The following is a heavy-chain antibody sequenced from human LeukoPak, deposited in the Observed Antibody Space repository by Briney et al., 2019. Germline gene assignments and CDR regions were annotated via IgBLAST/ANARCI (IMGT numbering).Heavy chain of an antibody. CDR2: IYSSGST. CDR1: GGSINYYY. J-gene: IGHJ6*03. CDR3: ARDSRYPDTSGYYYSHYYMDV. V-gene: IGHV4-59*01. Sequence: SETLSLTCTVSGGSINYYYWSWIRQPPGKGLEYIGYIYSSGSTNYNPSLKSRVTMLVDTSKNQFSLKLSSVTAADTAVYYCARDSRYPDTSGYYYSHYYMDVWGKGTTVTVSS. D-gene: IGHD3-22*01.